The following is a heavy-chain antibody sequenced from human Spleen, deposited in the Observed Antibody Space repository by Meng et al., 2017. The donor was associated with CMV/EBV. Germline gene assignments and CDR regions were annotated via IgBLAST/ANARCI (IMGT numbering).Heavy chain of an antibody. J-gene: IGHJ4*02. CDR3: ARGDTGTTFDY. CDR1: GYSFNIYG. Sequence: CKASGYSFNIYGITWVRQAPGQGLEWTGWISGYNGETNLAQKFQGRVTMTTDTSTTTAYMELRSLRSDDTAVYYCARGDTGTTFDYWGQGTLVTVSS. V-gene: IGHV1-18*01. D-gene: IGHD1-1*01. CDR2: ISGYNGET.